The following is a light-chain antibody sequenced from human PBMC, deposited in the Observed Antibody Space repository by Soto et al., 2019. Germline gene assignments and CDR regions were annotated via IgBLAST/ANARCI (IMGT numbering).Light chain of an antibody. Sequence: QSALTQPASVSGSPGQSIASSCTGTRSDVGAYNFVSWYQQHPGRAPKLIIYDVSNRLSGVSNRFSGSKSGNTASLTISGLQAEDEADYYCSSYTVSSTYVFGGGTKVTVL. CDR2: DVS. CDR3: SSYTVSSTYV. J-gene: IGLJ1*01. CDR1: RSDVGAYNF. V-gene: IGLV2-14*03.